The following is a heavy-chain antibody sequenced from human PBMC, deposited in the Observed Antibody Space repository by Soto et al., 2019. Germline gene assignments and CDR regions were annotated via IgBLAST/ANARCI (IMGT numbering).Heavy chain of an antibody. D-gene: IGHD3-22*01. Sequence: EVQLVESGGGLVQPGGSLRLSCAPSGFMFGNYWMSWVRQAPGKGLGWVANIKQDGSEKYYVDSVKGRFTISRDNAKNSLYLQMTSLRADDTAVYYCARDSPFDASSGYLEYWGQGTLVTVSS. CDR3: ARDSPFDASSGYLEY. J-gene: IGHJ4*02. CDR1: GFMFGNYW. CDR2: IKQDGSEK. V-gene: IGHV3-7*01.